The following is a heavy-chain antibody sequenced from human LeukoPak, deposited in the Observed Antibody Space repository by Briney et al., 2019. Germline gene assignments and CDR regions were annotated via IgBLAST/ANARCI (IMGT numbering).Heavy chain of an antibody. J-gene: IGHJ4*02. CDR1: GYTFTDYY. CDR3: ARDQKRWLEIDY. CDR2: INPNSGGT. Sequence: ASVTVSCKASGYTFTDYYMHWVRQAPGQGLEWMGWINPNSGGTNYAQKFQGRVTMTRDTSISTAYMELSRLTSDDTALYYCARDQKRWLEIDYWGQGTLVTVSS. D-gene: IGHD6-19*01. V-gene: IGHV1-2*02.